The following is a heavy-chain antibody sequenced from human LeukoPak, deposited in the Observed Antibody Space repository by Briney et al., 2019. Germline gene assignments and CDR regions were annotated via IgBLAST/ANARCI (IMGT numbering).Heavy chain of an antibody. D-gene: IGHD2-2*01. CDR1: GGSIGSSSYY. J-gene: IGHJ6*03. Sequence: SETLSLTCTVSGGSIGSSSYYWGWIRQPPGKGLEWIGNIYYSGSTYYNPSLKSRVTISVDTSKNQFSLKLSSVTAADTAVYYCARLPYIVVVPALENYYYYMDVWGKGTTVTVSS. CDR3: ARLPYIVVVPALENYYYYMDV. CDR2: IYYSGST. V-gene: IGHV4-39*07.